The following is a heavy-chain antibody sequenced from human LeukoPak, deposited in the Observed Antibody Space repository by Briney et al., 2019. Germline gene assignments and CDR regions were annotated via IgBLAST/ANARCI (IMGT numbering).Heavy chain of an antibody. CDR2: IIPILGTA. D-gene: IGHD3-22*01. CDR3: ARDRYYDGSGHYFESIY. V-gene: IGHV1-69*13. J-gene: IGHJ4*02. Sequence: SVKVSCKASGGTFGSYAVSWVRQAPGQGLEWMGGIIPILGTANYAQKFQGRVTITADESTSAAYMELSSLRSEDTAVYYCARDRYYDGSGHYFESIYWGQGTLVTVSS. CDR1: GGTFGSYA.